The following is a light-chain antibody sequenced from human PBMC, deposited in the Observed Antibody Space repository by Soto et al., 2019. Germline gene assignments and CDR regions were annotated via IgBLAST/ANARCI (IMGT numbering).Light chain of an antibody. V-gene: IGKV3-11*01. CDR2: DAS. Sequence: EIVLTQSPATLSLSPGERATLSCRASQSVSSYLAWYQQKPGQAPRVLIYDASNRATGIPARFSGSGSGTNFTLTISSLEPEDFAVYYSQQRSNWPPTFGQGTKVDIK. J-gene: IGKJ1*01. CDR1: QSVSSY. CDR3: QQRSNWPPT.